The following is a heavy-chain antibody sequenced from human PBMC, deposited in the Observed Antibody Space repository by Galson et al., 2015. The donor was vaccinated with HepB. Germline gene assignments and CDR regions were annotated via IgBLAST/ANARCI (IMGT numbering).Heavy chain of an antibody. CDR3: GKEGAWFGGDWFDP. Sequence: SLRLSCAGSGFIFRHHAMAWIRQAPGKGLEWVSGINGRGSTRSYSDAVKGRFSISRDNAKGTVFLQMDNLGHEDTAVYYWGKEGAWFGGDWFDPWGQGALVTVS. CDR1: GFIFRHHA. D-gene: IGHD3-3*01. J-gene: IGHJ5*02. V-gene: IGHV3-23*01. CDR2: INGRGSTR.